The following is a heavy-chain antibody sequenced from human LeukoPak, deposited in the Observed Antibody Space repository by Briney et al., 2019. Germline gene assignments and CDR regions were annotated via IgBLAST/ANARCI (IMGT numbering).Heavy chain of an antibody. CDR2: ISAYNANT. V-gene: IGHV1-18*01. J-gene: IGHJ4*02. D-gene: IGHD3-10*01. Sequence: ASVKVSCKSSGYTFTNYGFGWVRQAPGQGLEWMGWISAYNANTNYAQNLQSRVTMTTDTSTNTTYMELRSLRSDDTAVYYCARDGRFGGLFDYWGQGTLVTVSS. CDR3: ARDGRFGGLFDY. CDR1: GYTFTNYG.